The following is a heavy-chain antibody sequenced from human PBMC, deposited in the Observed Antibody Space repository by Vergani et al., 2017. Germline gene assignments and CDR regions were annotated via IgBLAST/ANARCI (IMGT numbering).Heavy chain of an antibody. V-gene: IGHV1-69*01. CDR1: GGTFSSYA. Sequence: QVQLVQSGAEVKKPGSSVKVSCKASGGTFSSYAISWVRQAPGQGLEWMGGIIPIFGTANYAQKFQGRVPITADESTSTACMELRSLRAEDTAVYYCARDRGAYQQRDFDLWGRGTLVTVSS. CDR2: IIPIFGTA. CDR3: ARDRGAYQQRDFDL. J-gene: IGHJ2*01. D-gene: IGHD2-2*01.